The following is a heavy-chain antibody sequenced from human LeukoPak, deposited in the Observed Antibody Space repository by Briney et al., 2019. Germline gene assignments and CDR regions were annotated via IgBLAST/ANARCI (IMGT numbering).Heavy chain of an antibody. V-gene: IGHV4-38-2*01. CDR3: TRASQWAWNYDILTGYRGDWFDP. CDR2: IYHSGST. Sequence: SETLSLTCAVSGYSISSGYYWGWIRQPPGKGLEWIGSIYHSGSTYCNPSLKSRVTISVDTSKNQFSLKLSSVTAADTAVYYCTRASQWAWNYDILTGYRGDWFDPWGQGTLVTVSS. D-gene: IGHD3-9*01. J-gene: IGHJ5*02. CDR1: GYSISSGYY.